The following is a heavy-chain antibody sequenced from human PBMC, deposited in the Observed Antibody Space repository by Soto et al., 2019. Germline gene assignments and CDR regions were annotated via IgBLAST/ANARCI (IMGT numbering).Heavy chain of an antibody. Sequence: SETLSLTCAVYGGSFSGYYWSWIRQPPGKGLEWIGEINHSGSTNYNPSLKSRVTISVDTSKNQFSLKLSSVTAADTAVYYCAREGGGDWLLNYYYYGMEVWGQGTTVTVSS. V-gene: IGHV4-34*01. CDR3: AREGGGDWLLNYYYYGMEV. J-gene: IGHJ6*02. CDR2: INHSGST. D-gene: IGHD3-9*01. CDR1: GGSFSGYY.